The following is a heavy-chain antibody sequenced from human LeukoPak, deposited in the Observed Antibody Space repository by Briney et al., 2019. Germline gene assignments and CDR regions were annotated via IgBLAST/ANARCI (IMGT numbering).Heavy chain of an antibody. Sequence: SETLSLTCTVSGGSISSYYWSWIRQPPGKGLEWIGYISYSGSTDYDPSLKSRVTISVDKSSKSQFSLKLSSVTAADTAVYYCARVLIWFGELDAFDISGQGTMVTVSS. CDR3: ARVLIWFGELDAFDI. D-gene: IGHD3-10*01. CDR1: GGSISSYY. CDR2: ISYSGST. V-gene: IGHV4-59*01. J-gene: IGHJ3*02.